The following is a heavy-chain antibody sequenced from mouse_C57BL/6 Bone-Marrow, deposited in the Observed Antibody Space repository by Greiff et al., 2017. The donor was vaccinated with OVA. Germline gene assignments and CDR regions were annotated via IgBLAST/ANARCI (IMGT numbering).Heavy chain of an antibody. V-gene: IGHV1-78*01. CDR1: GYTFTDHT. Sequence: QVQLQQSDAELVKPGASVKIPCKVSGYTFTDHTIHWMKQRPEQGLEWIGYIYPRDGSTKYNEKFKGKATLTADKSYSTAYMQLNSLTSEDPAVYCCTRDYYGSTYGFAYWGQGTLVTVSA. CDR3: TRDYYGSTYGFAY. D-gene: IGHD1-1*01. CDR2: IYPRDGST. J-gene: IGHJ3*01.